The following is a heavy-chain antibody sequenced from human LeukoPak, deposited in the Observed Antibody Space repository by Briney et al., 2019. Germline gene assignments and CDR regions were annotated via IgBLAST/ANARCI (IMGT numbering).Heavy chain of an antibody. CDR1: GGSVSSTNW. V-gene: IGHV4-4*02. CDR2: VHLDGRT. D-gene: IGHD3-3*01. CDR3: AREGGFYRPLDY. Sequence: SETLSLTCAVSGGSVSSTNWWTWFRQPPGKGLERIGEVHLDGRTNYNPSLTGRLTMSVDLYENHISLKLTSVTAADTAVYYCAREGGFYRPLDYSGQGTLVTVSS. J-gene: IGHJ4*02.